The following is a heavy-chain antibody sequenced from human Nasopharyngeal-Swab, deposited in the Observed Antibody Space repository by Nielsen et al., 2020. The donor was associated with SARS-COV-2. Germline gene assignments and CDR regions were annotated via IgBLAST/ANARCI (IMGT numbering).Heavy chain of an antibody. CDR2: ISSSSSPI. V-gene: IGHV3-48*04. CDR1: GFTFSTYS. CDR3: ARDNGWSGYNYYYYMDV. D-gene: IGHD3-3*01. Sequence: GESLKISCAASGFTFSTYSMNWVRQAPGKGLEWVSNISSSSSPICYADSVKGRFTISRDNAKNSLYLQMNSLRAEDTAVYYCARDNGWSGYNYYYYMDVWGKGTTVTVSS. J-gene: IGHJ6*03.